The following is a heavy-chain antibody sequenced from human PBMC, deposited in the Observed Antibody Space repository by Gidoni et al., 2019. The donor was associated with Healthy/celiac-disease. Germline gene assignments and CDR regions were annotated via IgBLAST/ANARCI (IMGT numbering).Heavy chain of an antibody. CDR3: ARHINYYDSSGYAH. D-gene: IGHD3-22*01. J-gene: IGHJ4*02. CDR1: GYSFTSYW. V-gene: IGHV5-10-1*03. CDR2: IDPSDSYT. Sequence: EVQLVQSGAEVKKPGEYLRISCRGSGYSFTSYWISWVRQMPGKGLEWMGRIDPSDSYTNSSPSFQGHVTISADKSISTAYLQWSSLKASDTAMYYCARHINYYDSSGYAHWGQGTLVTVSS.